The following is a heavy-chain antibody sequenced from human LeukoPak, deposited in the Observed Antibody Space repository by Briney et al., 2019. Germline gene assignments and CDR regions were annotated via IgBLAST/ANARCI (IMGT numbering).Heavy chain of an antibody. D-gene: IGHD1-26*01. CDR3: ARAGTRIVGAFISD. Sequence: PGGSLRLSCAASGFTFSDDYMSRIRQAPGKGLEWVSYISSGGSTIYYGDSVKGRFTISRDNAKNSLYLQMNSLSAEDTAVYYCARAGTRIVGAFISDWGQGTLVTVSS. CDR1: GFTFSDDY. CDR2: ISSGGSTI. V-gene: IGHV3-11*04. J-gene: IGHJ4*02.